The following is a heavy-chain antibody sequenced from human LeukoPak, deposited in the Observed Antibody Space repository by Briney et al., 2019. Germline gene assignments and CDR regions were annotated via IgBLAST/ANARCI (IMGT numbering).Heavy chain of an antibody. Sequence: GGSLRLSCVASRFTFSIYWMSWVRQAPGKGLEWVANIKQDGREEYYVDSVKGRFSISRDNAKNSLYLQMNSLRAEDTAVYYCARERMGPRGTFDIWGQGTMVAVSS. CDR1: RFTFSIYW. CDR3: ARERMGPRGTFDI. J-gene: IGHJ3*02. D-gene: IGHD3-16*01. V-gene: IGHV3-7*01. CDR2: IKQDGREE.